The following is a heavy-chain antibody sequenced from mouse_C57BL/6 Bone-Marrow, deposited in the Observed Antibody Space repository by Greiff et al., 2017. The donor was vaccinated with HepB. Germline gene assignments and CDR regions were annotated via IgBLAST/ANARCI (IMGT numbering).Heavy chain of an antibody. CDR3: ARGGFSFYYAMDY. CDR1: GYSITSGYD. Sequence: EVHLVESGPGMVKPSQSLSLTCTVTGYSITSGYDWHWIRHFPGNKLEWMGYISYSGSTNYNPSLKSRISITHDTSKNHFFLKLNSVTTEDTATYYCARGGFSFYYAMDYWGQGTSVTVSS. V-gene: IGHV3-1*01. J-gene: IGHJ4*01. CDR2: ISYSGST.